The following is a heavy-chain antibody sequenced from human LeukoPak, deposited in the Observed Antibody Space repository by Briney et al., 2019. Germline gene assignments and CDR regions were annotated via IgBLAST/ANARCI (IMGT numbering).Heavy chain of an antibody. CDR2: IYHSGST. Sequence: PSETLSLTCTVSGYSISSGYYWGWLRQPPGRGLEWIGTIYHSGSTYYNPSLKSRVTISVDTSKNQFSLKLSSVTAADTAVYYCASGVVVVADYHNWFDPWGQGTLVTVSS. V-gene: IGHV4-38-2*02. D-gene: IGHD2-15*01. J-gene: IGHJ5*02. CDR1: GYSISSGYY. CDR3: ASGVVVVADYHNWFDP.